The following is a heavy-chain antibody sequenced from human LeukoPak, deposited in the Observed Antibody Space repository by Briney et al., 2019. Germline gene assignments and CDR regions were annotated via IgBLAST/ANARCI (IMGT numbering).Heavy chain of an antibody. CDR2: IYHSGST. V-gene: IGHV4-4*02. J-gene: IGHJ6*02. D-gene: IGHD3-22*01. CDR3: ARAQLGKPLLQYYYDSSCYYQRYYYYYGMDV. Sequence: SETLSLTCPDSGGSISSSNWWSWVRQPPGKGLEWIGEIYHSGSTNYNPSLKSRVTISVDKSKNQFSLKLSSVTAADTAVYYCARAQLGKPLLQYYYDSSCYYQRYYYYYGMDVWGQGTTVTVSS. CDR1: GGSISSSNW.